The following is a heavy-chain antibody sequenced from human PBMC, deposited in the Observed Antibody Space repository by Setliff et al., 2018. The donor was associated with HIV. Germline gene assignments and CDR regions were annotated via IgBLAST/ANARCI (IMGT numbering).Heavy chain of an antibody. Sequence: GASVKVSCKASGYTFTNYYMHWVRQAPGQGLEWMGIINPSVDSRTYAQKFQGRVTMTEDTSTDTAYMELSSLRSEDTAVYYCATARFLESYPINAFDIWGQGTMVTVSS. J-gene: IGHJ3*02. CDR2: INPSVDSR. CDR1: GYTFTNYY. CDR3: ATARFLESYPINAFDI. D-gene: IGHD3-3*01. V-gene: IGHV1-46*01.